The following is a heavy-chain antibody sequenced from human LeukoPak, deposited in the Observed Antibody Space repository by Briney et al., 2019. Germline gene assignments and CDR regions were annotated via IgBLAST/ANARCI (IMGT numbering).Heavy chain of an antibody. J-gene: IGHJ5*02. V-gene: IGHV3-23*01. Sequence: GGSLRLSFAASGFTFSSYAMSWVRQAPGKGLEWVSAISGSGGSTYYADSVKGRFSISRDNSKNTLYLQMNSLRAEDTAVYYCAKDRVGYYYGSGRGWFDPWGQGTLVTVSS. CDR2: ISGSGGST. CDR1: GFTFSSYA. CDR3: AKDRVGYYYGSGRGWFDP. D-gene: IGHD3-10*01.